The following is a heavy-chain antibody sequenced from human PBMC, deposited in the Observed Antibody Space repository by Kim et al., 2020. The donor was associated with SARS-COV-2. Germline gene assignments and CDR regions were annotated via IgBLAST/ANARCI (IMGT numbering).Heavy chain of an antibody. D-gene: IGHD3-9*01. V-gene: IGHV3-21*01. CDR2: ISSSSSYI. CDR1: GFTFSSYS. CDR3: ARGALIDYDILTGYYVSPYFDY. Sequence: GGSLRLSCAASGFTFSSYSMNWVRQAPGKGLEWVSSISSSSSYIYYADSVKGRFTISRDNAKNSLYLQMNSLRAEATAVYYCARGALIDYDILTGYYVSPYFDYWGQGTLVTVSS. J-gene: IGHJ4*02.